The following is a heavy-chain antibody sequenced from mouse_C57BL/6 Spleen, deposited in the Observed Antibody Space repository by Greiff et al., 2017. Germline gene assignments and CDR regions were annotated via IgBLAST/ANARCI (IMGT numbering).Heavy chain of an antibody. CDR3: ARGGKLDY. CDR2: IYPGDGDT. Sequence: VQLQQSGPELVKPGASVKISCKASGYAFSSSWMNWVKQRPGKGLEWIGRIYPGDGDTNYNGKFKGQATLTADKSSSTAYMQLSSLTSEDSAVXFCARGGKLDYWGQGTTLTVSS. J-gene: IGHJ2*01. CDR1: GYAFSSSW. V-gene: IGHV1-82*01.